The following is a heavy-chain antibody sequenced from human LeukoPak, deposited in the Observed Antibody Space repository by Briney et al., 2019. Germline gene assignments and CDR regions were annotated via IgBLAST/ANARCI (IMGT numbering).Heavy chain of an antibody. D-gene: IGHD3-3*01. J-gene: IGHJ4*02. CDR3: ARFATNFWSGYSFDY. CDR1: GYTFTSYY. Sequence: ASVKVSCKPSGYTFTSYYMHWVRQAPGQGLEWMGIINPSGGSTSYAQKFQGRVTMTRDTSTSTVYMELSSLRSEDTAVYYCARFATNFWSGYSFDYWGQGTLVTVSS. V-gene: IGHV1-46*03. CDR2: INPSGGST.